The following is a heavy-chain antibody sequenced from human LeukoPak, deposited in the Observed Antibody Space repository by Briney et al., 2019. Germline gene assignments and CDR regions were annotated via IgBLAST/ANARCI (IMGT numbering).Heavy chain of an antibody. CDR3: AELGITMIGGV. Sequence: GGSLRLSCAASGFTFSSYEMSWVRQAPGKGLAWVSYISSSGSTIYYAASVKGRFTISRDDAKNSLYLQMNSLRAEDTAVYYCAELGITMIGGVWGKGTTVTISS. CDR2: ISSSGSTI. CDR1: GFTFSSYE. V-gene: IGHV3-48*03. D-gene: IGHD3-10*02. J-gene: IGHJ6*04.